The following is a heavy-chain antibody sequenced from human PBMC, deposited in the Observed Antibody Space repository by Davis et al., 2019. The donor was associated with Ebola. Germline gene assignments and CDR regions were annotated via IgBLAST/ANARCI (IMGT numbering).Heavy chain of an antibody. J-gene: IGHJ4*02. CDR1: VITFSSYA. D-gene: IGHD4-11*01. CDR2: ISGSGGST. Sequence: GGSLRLSCTDSVITFSSYAMTWVRKAPGKGLEWVSAISGSGGSTYYADSVKGRFTISRDNSKNTLYLQINSLRAEDTAVYYCAKGTTTVTTSPSIPYDNWGPGTLVTVSS. CDR3: AKGTTTVTTSPSIPYDN. V-gene: IGHV3-23*01.